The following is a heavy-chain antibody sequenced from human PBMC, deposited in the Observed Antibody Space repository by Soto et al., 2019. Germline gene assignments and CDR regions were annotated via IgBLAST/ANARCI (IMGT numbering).Heavy chain of an antibody. Sequence: PSETLSLTCAVSGGSISSSNWWSWVRQPPGKGLEWIGEIYHSGSTNYNPSLKSRVTISVDKSKNQFSLKLSSVTAADTAVYYCARGSSGWSSNWFHPWGQGTLVTVPS. J-gene: IGHJ5*02. V-gene: IGHV4-4*02. CDR3: ARGSSGWSSNWFHP. CDR1: GGSISSSNW. D-gene: IGHD6-19*01. CDR2: IYHSGST.